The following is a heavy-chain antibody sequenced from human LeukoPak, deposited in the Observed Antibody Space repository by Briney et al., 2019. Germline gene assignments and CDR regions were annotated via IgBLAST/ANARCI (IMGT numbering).Heavy chain of an antibody. D-gene: IGHD2-15*01. J-gene: IGHJ4*02. Sequence: DSVKGRFTISRDNSKNTLYLQMNSLRAEDTAVYYCAKAGYCSGGSCPIDYWGQGTLVTVSS. CDR3: AKAGYCSGGSCPIDY. V-gene: IGHV3-30*02.